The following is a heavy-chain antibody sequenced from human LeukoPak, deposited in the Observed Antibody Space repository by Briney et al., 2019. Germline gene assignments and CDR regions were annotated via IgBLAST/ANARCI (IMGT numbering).Heavy chain of an antibody. V-gene: IGHV3-23*01. CDR3: AKNVEYYYDSSGSYGMDV. CDR1: GFTFSSYA. D-gene: IGHD3-22*01. J-gene: IGHJ6*02. Sequence: GGSLRLSCAASGFTFSSYAMSWVRQAPGKGLEWVSAISGSGGSTYYADSVKGRFTISRDNSKNTLYLQMNSLRAEDTAVYYCAKNVEYYYDSSGSYGMDVWGQGTTVTVSS. CDR2: ISGSGGST.